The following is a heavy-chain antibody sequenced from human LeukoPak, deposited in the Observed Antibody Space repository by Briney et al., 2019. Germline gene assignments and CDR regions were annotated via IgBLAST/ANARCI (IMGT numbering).Heavy chain of an antibody. D-gene: IGHD1-26*01. CDR2: ISGSGGST. J-gene: IGHJ5*02. Sequence: PGGSLRLSCEAPGFTFSSYAMSWVRQAPGKGLEWVSAISGSGGSTYYADSVKGRFLVSRDNSKSTLYLRMYSLRAEDTAIYYCAKDRVGLWFDPWGQGTLVTVSS. V-gene: IGHV3-23*01. CDR3: AKDRVGLWFDP. CDR1: GFTFSSYA.